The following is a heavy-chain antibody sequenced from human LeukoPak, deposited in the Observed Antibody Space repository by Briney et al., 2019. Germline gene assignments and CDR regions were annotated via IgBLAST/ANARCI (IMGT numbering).Heavy chain of an antibody. CDR1: GFTFSSYW. CDR3: AAPVWVGY. V-gene: IGHV3-7*01. J-gene: IGHJ4*02. Sequence: GGSLRLSCAASGFTFSSYWMSWVRQAPGKGLEWVANIKQAGSEKYYVDSVKGRFTISRDNGKNSPYLQIHSLRADDTAVYYGAAPVWVGYCGQGTLVTVSS. D-gene: IGHD3-16*01. CDR2: IKQAGSEK.